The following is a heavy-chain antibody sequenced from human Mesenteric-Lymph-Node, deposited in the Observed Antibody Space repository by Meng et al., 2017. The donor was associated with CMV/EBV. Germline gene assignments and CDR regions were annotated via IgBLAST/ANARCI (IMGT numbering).Heavy chain of an antibody. CDR2: ISPNTGDT. Sequence: QVQLVQSGAEVKKPGAAVKVSCKASGYSFTGYSIHWVRQAPGQGLEWRGRISPNTGDTIYEETFQGRVTMTRDTSISTAYMELGRLTSDDTAVYYCARDNVNPEGFDPWGQGTLVTVSS. CDR3: ARDNVNPEGFDP. J-gene: IGHJ5*02. CDR1: GYSFTGYS. V-gene: IGHV1-2*06. D-gene: IGHD2/OR15-2a*01.